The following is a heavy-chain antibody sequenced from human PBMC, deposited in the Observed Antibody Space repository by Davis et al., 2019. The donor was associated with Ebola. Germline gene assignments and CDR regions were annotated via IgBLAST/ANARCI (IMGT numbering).Heavy chain of an antibody. Sequence: GESLKISCKGSGYSFTSYWIGWVRQMPGKGLEWMGIIYPGDSDARYSPSFEGQVTISADRSTSTAYLQWSSLEASDSALYYCARPSTSGQGNAFNIWGQGTMVRVSS. D-gene: IGHD2-8*01. CDR2: IYPGDSDA. CDR1: GYSFTSYW. CDR3: ARPSTSGQGNAFNI. J-gene: IGHJ3*02. V-gene: IGHV5-51*01.